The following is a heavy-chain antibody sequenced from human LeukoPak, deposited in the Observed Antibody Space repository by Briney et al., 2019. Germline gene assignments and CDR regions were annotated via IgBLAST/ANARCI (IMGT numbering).Heavy chain of an antibody. J-gene: IGHJ5*02. CDR3: ARVRDTAMVPPGWFDP. CDR2: IYYSGST. D-gene: IGHD5-18*01. CDR1: GGSISSYY. V-gene: IGHV4-59*01. Sequence: SETLSLTCTVSGGSISSYYWSWIRQPPGKGLEWIGYIYYSGSTNYNPSLKSRVTISVDTSKNQFSLKLSSVTAVDTAVYYCARVRDTAMVPPGWFDPWGQGTLVTVSS.